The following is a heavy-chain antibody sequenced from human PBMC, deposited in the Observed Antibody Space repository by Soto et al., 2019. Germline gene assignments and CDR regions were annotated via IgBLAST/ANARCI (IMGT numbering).Heavy chain of an antibody. CDR3: AKDKGGRYCSRTSCLYSFDY. CDR1: GFTFSTYA. CDR2: ISDSGST. Sequence: EVQLLESGGGLVQPGGSLRLSCTASGFTFSTYAMSWVRQAPGKGLEWVSTISDSGSTYYADSVKGRFTISRDNSKNTLYLEMYSLRGEDTGVYYCAKDKGGRYCSRTSCLYSFDYWGQGTLVTVSS. J-gene: IGHJ4*02. D-gene: IGHD2-2*01. V-gene: IGHV3-23*01.